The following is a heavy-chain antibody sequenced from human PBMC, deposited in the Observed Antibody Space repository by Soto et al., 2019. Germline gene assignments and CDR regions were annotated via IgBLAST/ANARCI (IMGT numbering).Heavy chain of an antibody. J-gene: IGHJ4*02. CDR1: GGGNLRDYR. V-gene: IGHV1-69*13. CDR2: IIPKLGSA. CDR3: ARDYRSSWDY. Sequence: SVKVSCKASGGGNLRDYRTTWVRRAPGQGLEWMGGIIPKLGSANYAQKFQGRVTITADESASTTYMELSSLRSEDSSVYYCARDYRSSWDYWGQGTQVTVSS. D-gene: IGHD6-13*01.